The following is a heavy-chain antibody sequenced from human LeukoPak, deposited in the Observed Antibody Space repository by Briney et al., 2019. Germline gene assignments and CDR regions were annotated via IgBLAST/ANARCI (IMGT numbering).Heavy chain of an antibody. J-gene: IGHJ4*02. V-gene: IGHV3-23*01. CDR2: ISGSGGST. D-gene: IGHD3-22*01. Sequence: GGSLRLSCAASGFTFSSYAMSWVRQAPGKGLEWVSAISGSGGSTYYADSVKGRFTISRDNSKNTLYLQMNSLRAEDTAVYYCAKGITYYYDSSGYYYVYWGQGTLVTVSS. CDR3: AKGITYYYDSSGYYYVY. CDR1: GFTFSSYA.